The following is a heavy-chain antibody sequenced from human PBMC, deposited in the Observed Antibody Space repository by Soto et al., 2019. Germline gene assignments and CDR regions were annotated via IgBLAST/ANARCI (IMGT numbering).Heavy chain of an antibody. J-gene: IGHJ3*02. D-gene: IGHD2-2*01. CDR2: IYYSGST. Sequence: SETLSLTCTFSGGSISSYYWSWIRQPPGKGLEWIGYIYYSGSTNYNPSLKSRVTISVDTSKNQFSLKLSSVTAADTAVYYCARASEYQLPHERIAFDIWGQGTMVTVSS. V-gene: IGHV4-59*01. CDR3: ARASEYQLPHERIAFDI. CDR1: GGSISSYY.